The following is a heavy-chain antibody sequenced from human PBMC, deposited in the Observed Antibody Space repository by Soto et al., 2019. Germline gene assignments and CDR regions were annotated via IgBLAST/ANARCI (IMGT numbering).Heavy chain of an antibody. V-gene: IGHV1-18*01. CDR2: ISAYNGNT. Sequence: QVQLVQSGAEVKKPGASVKVSCKASGYTFTSYGISWVRQAPGQGLEWMGWISAYNGNTNYAQKLQGRVTMTTVTSTSTAYMELRSLRSDDTAVYYCARVSSDIVVVVAAEPDYWGQGTLVTVSS. D-gene: IGHD2-15*01. CDR3: ARVSSDIVVVVAAEPDY. J-gene: IGHJ4*02. CDR1: GYTFTSYG.